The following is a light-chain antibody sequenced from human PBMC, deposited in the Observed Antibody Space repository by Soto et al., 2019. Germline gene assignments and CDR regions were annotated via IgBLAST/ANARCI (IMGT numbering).Light chain of an antibody. CDR2: DVS. CDR1: SSDVGGYNY. CDR3: SSYTSSSTLSTYV. J-gene: IGLJ1*01. V-gene: IGLV2-14*01. Sequence: QSVLTQPASVSGSPGQSITISCTGTSSDVGGYNYVSWYQQHPGKAPKFMIYDVSNRPSGVSNRFSGSKSGNTASLIISGLQAEDEADYYCSSYTSSSTLSTYVFGTGTKVTVL.